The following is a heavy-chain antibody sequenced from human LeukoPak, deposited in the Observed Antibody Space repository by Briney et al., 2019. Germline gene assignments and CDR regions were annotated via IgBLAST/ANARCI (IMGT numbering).Heavy chain of an antibody. CDR1: GFTFSSYG. CDR2: ISYDGSNK. Sequence: GGSLRLSCAASGFTFSSYGMHWVRQAPGKGLEWVAVISYDGSNKFYADSVKGRFTISRDNSKNTLYLQMNSLRAEDTAVYYCAKVSLPITMIVDGYWGQGTLVTVSS. CDR3: AKVSLPITMIVDGY. J-gene: IGHJ4*02. V-gene: IGHV3-30*18. D-gene: IGHD3-22*01.